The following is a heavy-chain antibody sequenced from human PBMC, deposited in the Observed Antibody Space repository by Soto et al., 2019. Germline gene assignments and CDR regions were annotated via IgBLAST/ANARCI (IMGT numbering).Heavy chain of an antibody. CDR3: ARLKYSSGWSPFDY. CDR1: GGSISSYD. CDR2: IYYSGST. D-gene: IGHD6-19*01. J-gene: IGHJ4*02. V-gene: IGHV4-59*08. Sequence: SETLSLTCTVSGGSISSYDWSWIRQPPGKGLEWMGYIYYSGSTNYNPSLKSRVTISVDTSKNQFSLKLSSVTAADTAVYYCARLKYSSGWSPFDYWGQGTLVTVSS.